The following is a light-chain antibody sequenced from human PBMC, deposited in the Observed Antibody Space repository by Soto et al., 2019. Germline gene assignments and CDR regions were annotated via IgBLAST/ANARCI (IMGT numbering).Light chain of an antibody. J-gene: IGLJ3*02. V-gene: IGLV2-14*01. CDR1: SSDVGGYNY. CDR3: TSYTTSSTHWV. CDR2: EVS. Sequence: QSALTQPASVSGSPGQSITISCTGTSSDVGGYNYVSWYQQHPDKAPKLMIYEVSNRPSGVSNRFSGSKSGNTASLTIPGLQAEDEADYYCTSYTTSSTHWVFGGGTQLTVL.